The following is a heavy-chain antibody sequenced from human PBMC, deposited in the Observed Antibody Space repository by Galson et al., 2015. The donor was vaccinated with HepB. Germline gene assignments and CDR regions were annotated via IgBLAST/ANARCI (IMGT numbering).Heavy chain of an antibody. CDR1: GFSFTTYW. J-gene: IGHJ6*02. D-gene: IGHD3-22*01. V-gene: IGHV3-74*01. CDR3: TRDFFHQSSGYIYGMDV. CDR2: INSDARSK. Sequence: SLRLSCAASGFSFTTYWMHRVRRAPGKGLVWVSHINSDARSKGYADSVRGRFTIARDNAKTTKYPHMDSLRADDTAVDYCTRDFFHQSSGYIYGMDVWGQGTTVTVSS.